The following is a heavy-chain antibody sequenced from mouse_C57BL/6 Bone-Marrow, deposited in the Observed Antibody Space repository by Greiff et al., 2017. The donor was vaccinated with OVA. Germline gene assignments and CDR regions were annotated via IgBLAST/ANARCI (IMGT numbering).Heavy chain of an antibody. CDR3: ASRGPYYDYDGWFAY. D-gene: IGHD2-4*01. CDR2: ISSGGSYT. V-gene: IGHV5-6*02. Sequence: EVMLVESGGDLVKPGGSLKLSCAASGFTFSSYGMSWVRQTPDKRLEWVATISSGGSYTYYPDSVKGRFTISRDNAKNTLYLQMSSLKSEDTAMYYCASRGPYYDYDGWFAYWGQGTLVTVSA. J-gene: IGHJ3*01. CDR1: GFTFSSYG.